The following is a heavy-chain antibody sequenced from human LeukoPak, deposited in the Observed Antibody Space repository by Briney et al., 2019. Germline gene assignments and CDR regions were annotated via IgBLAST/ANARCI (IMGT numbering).Heavy chain of an antibody. J-gene: IGHJ4*02. CDR2: IRYDGSNK. V-gene: IGHV3-30*02. Sequence: GGSLRLSCAASGFTFSSYGMHWVRQAPGKGLEWVAFIRYDGSNKYYADSVKGRFAISRDNSKNTLYLQMNSLRAEDTAVYYCAKDPRPYDSSGYYWDYWGQGTLVTVSS. D-gene: IGHD3-22*01. CDR3: AKDPRPYDSSGYYWDY. CDR1: GFTFSSYG.